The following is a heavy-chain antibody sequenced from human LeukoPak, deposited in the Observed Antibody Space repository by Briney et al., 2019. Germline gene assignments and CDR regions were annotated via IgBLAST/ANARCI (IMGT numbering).Heavy chain of an antibody. CDR1: GFNFSTFG. Sequence: GGSLRLSCAASGFNFSTFGMNWVRQAPGKGLEWVSSISTRSTYIKYSDSVKGRFTISRDNAKNSLYLQMNSLRAEDTAVYYCAISYYDTSGPFDYWGQGTLVTVSS. CDR2: ISTRSTYI. CDR3: AISYYDTSGPFDY. V-gene: IGHV3-21*06. J-gene: IGHJ4*02. D-gene: IGHD3-22*01.